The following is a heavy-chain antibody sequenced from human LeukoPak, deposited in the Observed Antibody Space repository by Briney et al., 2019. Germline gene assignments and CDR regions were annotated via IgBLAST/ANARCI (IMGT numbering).Heavy chain of an antibody. Sequence: SETLSLTCTVSGDSINSDGYYWSWIRQHPGKGLEWIGYIFNSGSTYYNPSLRSRVTISMGTSNNHFSLDLNSVTAADTAVYYCARDPGGLWGFDPWGQGTLVIVSS. CDR1: GDSINSDGYY. CDR2: IFNSGST. D-gene: IGHD3-16*01. J-gene: IGHJ5*02. CDR3: ARDPGGLWGFDP. V-gene: IGHV4-31*03.